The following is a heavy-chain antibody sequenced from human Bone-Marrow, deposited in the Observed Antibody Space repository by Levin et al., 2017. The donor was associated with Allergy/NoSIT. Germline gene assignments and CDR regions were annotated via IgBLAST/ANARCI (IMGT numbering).Heavy chain of an antibody. CDR3: AREMYGGNWFDP. V-gene: IGHV4-59*01. Sequence: SETLSLTCTVSGGSISSYYWSWIRQPPGKGLEWIGYIYYSGSTNYNPSLKSRVTISVDTSKNQFSLKLSSVTAADTAVYYCAREMYGGNWFDPWGQGTLVTVSS. J-gene: IGHJ5*02. CDR1: GGSISSYY. D-gene: IGHD4-23*01. CDR2: IYYSGST.